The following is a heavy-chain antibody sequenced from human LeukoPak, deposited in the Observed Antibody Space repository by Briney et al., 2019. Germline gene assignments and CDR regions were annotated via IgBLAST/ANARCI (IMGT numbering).Heavy chain of an antibody. CDR3: VSASRWTSVAPGEYDN. Sequence: GASVKVSCEASGYTFAKHQIHWVRQAPGQGLEWMGMIDPGDNSMTKAQKFQGRLTVTSDTSTSTVYMDLSSLRSEDTAMYFCVSASRWTSVAPGEYDNWGQGTLVIVSS. V-gene: IGHV1-46*01. D-gene: IGHD4-23*01. CDR2: IDPGDNSM. CDR1: GYTFAKHQ. J-gene: IGHJ4*02.